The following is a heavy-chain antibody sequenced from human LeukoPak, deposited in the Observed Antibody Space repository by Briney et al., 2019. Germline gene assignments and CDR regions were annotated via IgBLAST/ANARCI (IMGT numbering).Heavy chain of an antibody. CDR1: GFTFSSYA. V-gene: IGHV4-34*01. Sequence: GSLRLSCAASGFTFSSYAMSWVRQAPGKGLEWIGEINHSGSTNYNPSLKSRVTISVDTSKNQFSLKLSSVTAADTAVYYCARGRGYYDSSGYYGYYYYGMDVWGQGTTVTVSS. CDR3: ARGRGYYDSSGYYGYYYYGMDV. J-gene: IGHJ6*02. CDR2: INHSGST. D-gene: IGHD3-22*01.